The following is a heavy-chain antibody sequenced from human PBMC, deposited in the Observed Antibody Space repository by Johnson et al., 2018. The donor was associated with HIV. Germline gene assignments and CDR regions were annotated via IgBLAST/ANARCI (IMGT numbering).Heavy chain of an antibody. D-gene: IGHD6-13*01. Sequence: MMLVESGGGVVQPGGSLRLSCAASGFTFSDHYMDWVRQAPGKGLEWVGRVRKRVNSYTTEYAASVRGRFTISRDDSKNTLYLQMNSLKTEDTAVYYCTTDWYSSSWYGALDAFDIWGQGTMVTVSS. J-gene: IGHJ3*02. CDR1: GFTFSDHY. CDR2: VRKRVNSYTT. V-gene: IGHV3-72*01. CDR3: TTDWYSSSWYGALDAFDI.